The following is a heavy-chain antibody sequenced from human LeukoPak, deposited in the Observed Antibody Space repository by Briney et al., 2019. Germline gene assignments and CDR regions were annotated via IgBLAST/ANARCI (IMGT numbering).Heavy chain of an antibody. CDR1: GFTFSSYS. V-gene: IGHV3-21*01. CDR3: ARDGYYGSGSYNY. D-gene: IGHD3-10*01. Sequence: GGSLRLSCAASGFTFSSYSMNWVRQAPGKWLEWVSSISSSSSYIYYADSVKGRFTISRDNAKNSLYLQMNSLRAEDTAVYYCARDGYYGSGSYNYWGQGTLVTVSS. J-gene: IGHJ4*02. CDR2: ISSSSSYI.